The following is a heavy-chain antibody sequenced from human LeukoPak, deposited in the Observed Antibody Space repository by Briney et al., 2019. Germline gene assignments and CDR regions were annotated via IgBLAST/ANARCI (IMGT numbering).Heavy chain of an antibody. CDR1: GFTFSSYA. J-gene: IGHJ4*02. V-gene: IGHV3-23*01. CDR3: ARENTYSGSYFKYYFDY. Sequence: GGSLRLSCAASGFTFSSYAMSWVRQALGKGLEWVSAISGSGGSTYYADSVKGRFTISRDNSKNTLYLQMNSLRAEDTAVYYCARENTYSGSYFKYYFDYWGQGTLVTVSS. CDR2: ISGSGGST. D-gene: IGHD1-26*01.